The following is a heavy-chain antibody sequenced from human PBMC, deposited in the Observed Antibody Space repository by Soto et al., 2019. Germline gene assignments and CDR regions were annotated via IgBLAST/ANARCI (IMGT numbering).Heavy chain of an antibody. CDR3: EKVYSRSSWYLVY. Sequence: EVQLLESGGGLVQPGGSMRLSCAASGFTFSSYAMSWVRQAPGKGLVWVSAISGRGGSLYYADSVKGRFTISRANSKNTLYLQMNSLSAEDTAVYYCEKVYSRSSWYLVYWGQGTLVTVSS. J-gene: IGHJ4*02. V-gene: IGHV3-23*01. D-gene: IGHD6-13*01. CDR1: GFTFSSYA. CDR2: ISGRGGSL.